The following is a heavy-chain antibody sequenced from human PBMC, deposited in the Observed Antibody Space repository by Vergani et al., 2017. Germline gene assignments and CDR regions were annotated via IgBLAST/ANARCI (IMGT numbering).Heavy chain of an antibody. Sequence: HVQLVESGGGVVQPGGSLRLSCAASGFTFSSYGMHWVRQAPGKGLEWVAFIRYDGSNKYYADSVKGRFTISRYNSKNTLYLQMNSLRAEGTAVYYCAKDPSQRRRYISYDSSLYWGQGTLVTVFS. CDR2: IRYDGSNK. D-gene: IGHD5-12*01. J-gene: IGHJ1*01. CDR1: GFTFSSYG. V-gene: IGHV3-30*02. CDR3: AKDPSQRRRYISYDSSLY.